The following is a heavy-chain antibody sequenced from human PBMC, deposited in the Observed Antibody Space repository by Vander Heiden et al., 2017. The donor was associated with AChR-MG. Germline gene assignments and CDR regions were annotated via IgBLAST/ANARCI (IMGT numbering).Heavy chain of an antibody. Sequence: QHALTESGPTLLRPTETLTVACSLSGFSLSSRPVGVGWIRQSPGKALEWLALIYWDDERRYRPSQRSRLSITKETSKNQVVFTLTEIDPVDSGKYFCAHTVGDGYFAYGGQGFLVTGSS. CDR1: GFSLSSRPVG. CDR3: AHTVGDGYFAY. V-gene: IGHV2-5*02. D-gene: IGHD2-21*02. J-gene: IGHJ1*01. CDR2: IYWDDER.